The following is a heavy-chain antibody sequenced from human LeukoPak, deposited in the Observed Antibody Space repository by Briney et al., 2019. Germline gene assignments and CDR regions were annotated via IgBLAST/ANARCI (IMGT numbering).Heavy chain of an antibody. CDR3: ARRGGYCSSTSCCKGYYFDF. V-gene: IGHV4-34*01. CDR1: GGSFSGYY. D-gene: IGHD2-2*01. CDR2: INHSGST. J-gene: IGHJ4*02. Sequence: PSETLSLTCAVYGGSFSGYYWSWIRQPPGKGLEWIGEINHSGSTNYNPSLKSRVTISVDTSKNQFSLKLSSVTAADTAVYYCARRGGYCSSTSCCKGYYFDFWGQGTLVTVSS.